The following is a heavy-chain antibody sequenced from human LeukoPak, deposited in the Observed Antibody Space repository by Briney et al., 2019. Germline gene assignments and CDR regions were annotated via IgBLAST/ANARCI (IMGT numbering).Heavy chain of an antibody. J-gene: IGHJ6*03. CDR3: STTLAPTRRYHYYMDV. CDR2: ISGSGDFT. CDR1: GFTFSSYG. Sequence: GGSLRLSCAASGFTFSSYGMRWVRQAPGKGLEWVSAISGSGDFTYYADSVKGRFTISRDDSKNTLYLQMNSLRAEDTALYYCSTTLAPTRRYHYYMDVWGKGTTATVSS. V-gene: IGHV3-23*01. D-gene: IGHD2/OR15-2a*01.